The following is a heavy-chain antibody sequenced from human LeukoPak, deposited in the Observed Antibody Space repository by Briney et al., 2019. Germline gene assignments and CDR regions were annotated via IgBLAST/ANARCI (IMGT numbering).Heavy chain of an antibody. CDR2: IYSSGST. CDR3: ARDRVGATTGDAFDI. J-gene: IGHJ3*02. Sequence: SETLSLTCTVSGASMTTYYWSWIRQPPGKGLEWVAYIYSSGSTNYNPSLKSRLTISIDTSKKLFSLKMSSVTAADTALYYCARDRVGATTGDAFDIWGQGTMVTVSS. V-gene: IGHV4-59*01. CDR1: GASMTTYY. D-gene: IGHD1-26*01.